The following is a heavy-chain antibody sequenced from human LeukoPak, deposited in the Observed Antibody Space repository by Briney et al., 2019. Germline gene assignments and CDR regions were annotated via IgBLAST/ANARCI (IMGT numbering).Heavy chain of an antibody. CDR3: AKGNNSLSFNFDY. Sequence: GGSLRLSCAASGFTFRDFSMHWVRQAPGKGLEWVSLVSGDGGVTHYADSVKGRFTISRDNSKDSLYLQMSSLRVEDTAFYYCAKGNNSLSFNFDYWGQGTLVTVSS. CDR1: GFTFRDFS. CDR2: VSGDGGVT. J-gene: IGHJ4*02. V-gene: IGHV3-43*02. D-gene: IGHD2/OR15-2a*01.